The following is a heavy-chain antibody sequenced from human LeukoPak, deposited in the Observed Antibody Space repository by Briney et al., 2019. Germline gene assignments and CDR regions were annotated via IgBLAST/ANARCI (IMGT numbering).Heavy chain of an antibody. D-gene: IGHD1-26*01. CDR2: INPNNEYT. J-gene: IGHJ1*01. CDR3: ARVSVSLPEYFQH. Sequence: ASVKVSCKASGYTFTGYYMHWVRQAPAQGLEWMGWINPNNEYTNYAQKFQGRVTMTRDTSISTVYMELSRLRSDAAAVYYCARVSVSLPEYFQHWGQGTLVTVSS. CDR1: GYTFTGYY. V-gene: IGHV1-2*02.